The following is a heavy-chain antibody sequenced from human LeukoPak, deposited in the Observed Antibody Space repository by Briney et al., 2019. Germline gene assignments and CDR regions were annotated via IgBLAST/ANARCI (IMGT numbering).Heavy chain of an antibody. Sequence: SETLSLTCTVSGGSISSHYWSWIRQPPGKGLEWIGYIYYSGSTNYNPSLKSRVTISVDTSKNQFSLKLSSVTAADTAVYYCARGPSQQWLVGGEQFDPWGQGTLVTVSS. J-gene: IGHJ5*02. D-gene: IGHD6-19*01. CDR2: IYYSGST. CDR1: GGSISSHY. CDR3: ARGPSQQWLVGGEQFDP. V-gene: IGHV4-59*11.